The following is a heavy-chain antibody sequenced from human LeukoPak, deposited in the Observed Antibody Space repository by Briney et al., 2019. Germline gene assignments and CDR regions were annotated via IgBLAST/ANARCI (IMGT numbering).Heavy chain of an antibody. CDR3: AKIYQQRLSTFDY. Sequence: TGGSLRLSCAASGFTFSSHAMSWVRQAPGKGLEWVSAISGSGGSTYYADSVKGRFTISRDNSKNTLYLQMNSLRAEDTAVYYCAKIYQQRLSTFDYWGQGTLVTVSS. CDR2: ISGSGGST. CDR1: GFTFSSHA. D-gene: IGHD6-25*01. J-gene: IGHJ4*02. V-gene: IGHV3-23*01.